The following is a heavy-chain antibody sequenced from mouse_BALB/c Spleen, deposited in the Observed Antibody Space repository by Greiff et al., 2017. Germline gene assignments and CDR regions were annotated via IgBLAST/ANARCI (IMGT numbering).Heavy chain of an antibody. D-gene: IGHD1-1*01. V-gene: IGHV3-8*02. CDR2: ISYSGST. CDR1: GDSITSGY. J-gene: IGHJ1*01. CDR3: ASWYYGSSPHWYFDV. Sequence: VQLKESGPSLVKPSQTLSLTCSVTGDSITSGYWNWIRKFPGNKLEYMGYISYSGSTYYNPSLKSRISITRDTSKNQYYLQLNSVTTEDTATYYCASWYYGSSPHWYFDVWGAGTTVTVSS.